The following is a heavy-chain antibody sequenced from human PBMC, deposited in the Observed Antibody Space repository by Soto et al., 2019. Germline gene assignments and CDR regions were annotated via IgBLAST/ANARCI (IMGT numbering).Heavy chain of an antibody. CDR2: IYYSGST. CDR1: GGSLSSSNYY. D-gene: IGHD3-16*01. V-gene: IGHV4-39*01. CDR3: ASPTLGAFDI. J-gene: IGHJ3*02. Sequence: LSLTCTVSGGSLSSSNYYWGWIRQPPGKGLEWIGSIYYSGSTAYNSSLKSRVTMSVDTSKNQLSLRLSSVTAADTAVYYCASPTLGAFDIWGQGTMVTVSS.